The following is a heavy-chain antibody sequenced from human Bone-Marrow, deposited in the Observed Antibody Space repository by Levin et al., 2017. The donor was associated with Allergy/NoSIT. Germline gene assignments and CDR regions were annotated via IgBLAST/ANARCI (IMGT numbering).Heavy chain of an antibody. CDR3: ARDPDYDRAFDV. V-gene: IGHV4-31*03. Sequence: PSETLSLTCTVSGGSISSGGYDWTWIRQFPGKGLEYIASIYHSGNTNYNPSLKGRLTISMDTSKNQFSLKLSSVTDADTAAYYCARDPDYDRAFDVWGQGTMVTVSS. CDR2: IYHSGNT. J-gene: IGHJ3*01. D-gene: IGHD4-17*01. CDR1: GGSISSGGYD.